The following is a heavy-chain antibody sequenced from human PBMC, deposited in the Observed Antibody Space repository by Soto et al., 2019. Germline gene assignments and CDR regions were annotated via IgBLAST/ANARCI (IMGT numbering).Heavy chain of an antibody. J-gene: IGHJ4*02. CDR1: GDIFSGYS. CDR3: ARDLGSGYDPGDY. D-gene: IGHD5-12*01. Sequence: QVQLVQSGAEMKKPGSSVKVSCKTSGDIFSGYSISWVRQAPGQGLEWMGGIIPIFGTTNYAQRFHGRVTITADKSTSTVYMELYSLKSEDTAVYYCARDLGSGYDPGDYWGQGTLVTVSS. CDR2: IIPIFGTT. V-gene: IGHV1-69*14.